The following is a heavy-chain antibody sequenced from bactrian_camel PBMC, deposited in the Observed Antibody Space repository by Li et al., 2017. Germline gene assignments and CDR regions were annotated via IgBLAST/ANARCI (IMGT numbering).Heavy chain of an antibody. Sequence: QLVESGGGSVEAGGSLRLSCAASGFAFSDYWLYWVRQAPGKGLEWVAGINRGGDDKYYADSVKGRFTISRDNAKSAVFLQMNSLKPEDTAVYYCSSSGFGYWGQGTQVTVS. CDR2: INRGGDDK. CDR3: SSSGFGY. J-gene: IGHJ6*01. CDR1: GFAFSDYW. V-gene: IGHV3S25*01.